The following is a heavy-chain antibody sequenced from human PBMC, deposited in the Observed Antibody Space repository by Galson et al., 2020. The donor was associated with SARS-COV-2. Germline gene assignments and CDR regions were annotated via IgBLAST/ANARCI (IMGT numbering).Heavy chain of an antibody. CDR1: GFTFDDYA. V-gene: IGHV3-9*01. CDR2: ISWNSGSI. CDR3: AKDAGLGYYFDY. D-gene: IGHD7-27*01. J-gene: IGHJ4*02. Sequence: SLKISCAASGFTFDDYAMHWVRQAPGKGLEWVSGISWNSGSIGYADSVKGRFTISRDNAKNTLYLQMNSLRAEDTAVYYCAKDAGLGYYFDYWGQGTLVTVSS.